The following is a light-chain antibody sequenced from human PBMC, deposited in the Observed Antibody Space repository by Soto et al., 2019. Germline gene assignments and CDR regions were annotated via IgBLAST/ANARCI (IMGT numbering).Light chain of an antibody. CDR2: LNVDGSH. J-gene: IGLJ3*02. Sequence: QPVLTQSPSASASLGASVKLTCTLSRGHSSYAIAWHQQQPEKGPRYLMKLNVDGSHSKGDGIPDRFSGSSSGAERYLIISSLQSEDEADYYCQTWGTGIWVFGGGTKLTVL. V-gene: IGLV4-69*01. CDR1: RGHSSYA. CDR3: QTWGTGIWV.